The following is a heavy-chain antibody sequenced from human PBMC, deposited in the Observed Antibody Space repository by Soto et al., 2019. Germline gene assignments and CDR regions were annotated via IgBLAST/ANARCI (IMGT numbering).Heavy chain of an antibody. CDR1: GFTFSSYS. V-gene: IGHV3-21*06. CDR3: ARESEDLTSNFDY. J-gene: IGHJ4*02. CDR2: ISSSSSYI. Sequence: PGGSLRLSCAASGFTFSSYSMNWVRQAPGKGLEWVSSISSSSSYIYYADSMKGRFTISRDNAKNSLYLEMNSLRAEDTAVCYCARESEDLTSNFDYWGQGTLVTVS.